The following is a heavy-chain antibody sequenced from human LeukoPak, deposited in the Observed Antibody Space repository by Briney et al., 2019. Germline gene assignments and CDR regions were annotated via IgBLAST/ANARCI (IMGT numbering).Heavy chain of an antibody. V-gene: IGHV3-7*01. D-gene: IGHD6-6*01. Sequence: PGGSLRLSCAASGFSFSNYWMSWVRQAPGKGLEWVANIKEDGSVKYYVDSAKGRFTISRDNAKNSLYLQMNSLRAEDTAIYYCARIGYSSSSFDYWGQGTPVTVSS. J-gene: IGHJ4*02. CDR2: IKEDGSVK. CDR3: ARIGYSSSSFDY. CDR1: GFSFSNYW.